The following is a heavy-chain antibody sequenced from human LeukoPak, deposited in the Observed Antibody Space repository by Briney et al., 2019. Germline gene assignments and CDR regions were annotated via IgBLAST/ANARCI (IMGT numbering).Heavy chain of an antibody. D-gene: IGHD3-9*01. J-gene: IGHJ4*02. CDR2: IDPNSGGT. CDR3: ARAGYDILTGYYHPLDY. CDR1: GYAFTGYY. Sequence: ASVKVSCKASGYAFTGYYMHWVRQAPGQGLEWMGWIDPNSGGTNYAQKFQGRVTKTRDTSISTAYMELSRLRSDDTAVYYCARAGYDILTGYYHPLDYWGQGTLVTVSS. V-gene: IGHV1-2*02.